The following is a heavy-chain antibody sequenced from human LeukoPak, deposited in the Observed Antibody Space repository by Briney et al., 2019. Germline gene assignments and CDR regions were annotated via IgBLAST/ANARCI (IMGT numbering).Heavy chain of an antibody. CDR2: IYTSGST. Sequence: PSETLSLTCTVSGGSISSYYWSWIRQPAGKGLEWIGRIYTSGSTNYNPPLKSRVTMSVDTSKNQFSLKLSSVTAADTAVYYCARDLEWELLPAFDIWGQGTMVTVSS. J-gene: IGHJ3*02. CDR1: GGSISSYY. D-gene: IGHD1-26*01. CDR3: ARDLEWELLPAFDI. V-gene: IGHV4-4*07.